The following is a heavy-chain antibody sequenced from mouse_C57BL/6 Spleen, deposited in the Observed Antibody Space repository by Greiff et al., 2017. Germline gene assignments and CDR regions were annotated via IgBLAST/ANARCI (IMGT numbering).Heavy chain of an antibody. V-gene: IGHV3-6*01. J-gene: IGHJ4*01. CDR2: ISYDGSN. CDR1: GYSITSGYY. D-gene: IGHD2-4*01. CDR3: AREDYDEAMDY. Sequence: ESGPGLVKPSQSLSLTCSVTGYSITSGYYWNWIRQFPGNKLEWMGYISYDGSNNYNPSLKNRISITRDTSKNQFFLKLNSVTTEDTATYYCAREDYDEAMDYWGQGTSVTVSS.